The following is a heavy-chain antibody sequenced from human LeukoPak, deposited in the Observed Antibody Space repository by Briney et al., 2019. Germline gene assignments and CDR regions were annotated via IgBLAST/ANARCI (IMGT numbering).Heavy chain of an antibody. CDR1: GVSISSSNSY. D-gene: IGHD5-12*01. J-gene: IGHJ3*02. CDR2: IYYSGNT. Sequence: PSETLSLTCTVSGVSISSSNSYWGWIRQPPGKGLEWIGSIYYSGNTYYNASLKSQVSISIDTSKNQFSLRLTSVTAADTAVYYCARGPSTIWWLQSWFRAFDIWGQGTMVTVSS. V-gene: IGHV4-39*01. CDR3: ARGPSTIWWLQSWFRAFDI.